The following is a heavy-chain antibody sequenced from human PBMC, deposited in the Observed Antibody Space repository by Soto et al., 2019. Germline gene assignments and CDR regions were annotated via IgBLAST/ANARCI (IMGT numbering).Heavy chain of an antibody. V-gene: IGHV1-46*01. CDR1: QYSFTNYC. CDR2: INPSGGST. Sequence: QVQLVQSGAEAKTPGASVKVSCKASQYSFTNYCVHWVRQAPGQGLEWMGVINPSGGSTKYAQRFRGRVTMTRDTPTSTVYMDLRSLRPEDTAVYFCARALYDTDSVPVGAESRYYVMDVWGRGTTVTVSS. D-gene: IGHD3-22*01. CDR3: ARALYDTDSVPVGAESRYYVMDV. J-gene: IGHJ6*02.